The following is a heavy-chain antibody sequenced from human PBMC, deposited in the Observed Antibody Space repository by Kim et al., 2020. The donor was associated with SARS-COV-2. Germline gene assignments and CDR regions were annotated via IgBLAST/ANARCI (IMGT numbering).Heavy chain of an antibody. V-gene: IGHV4-39*01. CDR3: ARTVDTAMAAYY. J-gene: IGHJ4*02. CDR2: IYYSGSI. D-gene: IGHD5-18*01. CDR1: GGSISSSSYY. Sequence: SETLSLTCTVSGGSISSSSYYWGWIRQPPGKGLEWIGSIYYSGSIYYNPSLKSRVTISVDTSKNQFSLKLSSVTAADTAVYYCARTVDTAMAAYYWGQGTLVTVSS.